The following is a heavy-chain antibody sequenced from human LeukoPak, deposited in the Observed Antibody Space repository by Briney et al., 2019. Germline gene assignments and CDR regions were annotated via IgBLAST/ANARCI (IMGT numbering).Heavy chain of an antibody. CDR3: ARSLIVVVEYDY. V-gene: IGHV1-2*02. CDR1: GYTFTGYY. CDR2: INPNSGGT. Sequence: ASVKVSCKASGYTFTGYYMHWVRQAPGQGLEWMGWINPNSGGTNYAQKFQGRVTMTGDTSISTAYMELSRLRSDDTAVYYCARSLIVVVEYDYWGQGTLVTVSS. D-gene: IGHD2-2*01. J-gene: IGHJ4*02.